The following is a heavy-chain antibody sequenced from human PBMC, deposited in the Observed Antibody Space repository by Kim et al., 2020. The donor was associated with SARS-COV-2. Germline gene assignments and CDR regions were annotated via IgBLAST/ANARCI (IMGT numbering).Heavy chain of an antibody. Sequence: SVKVSCKASGGTFSSYAISWVRQAPGQGLEWMGGIIPIFGTANYAQKFQGRVTNTADESTITAYMELSSLRSEDTAVYYCAISQPLYCSGGSFYRDWYFDLWGLGTLVTFSS. D-gene: IGHD2-15*01. CDR1: GGTFSSYA. V-gene: IGHV1-69*13. CDR2: IIPIFGTA. CDR3: AISQPLYCSGGSFYRDWYFDL. J-gene: IGHJ2*01.